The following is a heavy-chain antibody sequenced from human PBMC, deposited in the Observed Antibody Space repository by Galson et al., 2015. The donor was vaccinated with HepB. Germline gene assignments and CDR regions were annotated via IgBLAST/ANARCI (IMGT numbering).Heavy chain of an antibody. CDR1: GFIFSGSA. Sequence: SLRLSCAASGFIFSGSAIDWVRQTSGKGLEWVGRIRSKANNYATSYVPSLKGRFTISRDDSKNMAFLHMKSLKTEDTAVYYCTRLGDSSGYSSRWGQGTLVTVSS. CDR2: IRSKANNYAT. J-gene: IGHJ4*02. D-gene: IGHD2-2*03. CDR3: TRLGDSSGYSSR. V-gene: IGHV3-73*01.